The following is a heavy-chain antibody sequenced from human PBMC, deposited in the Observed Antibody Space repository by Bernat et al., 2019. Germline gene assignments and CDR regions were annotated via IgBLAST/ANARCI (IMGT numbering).Heavy chain of an antibody. CDR2: IYYSGRT. Sequence: QLQLQESGPGLVEPSETLSLSCTVSGDSVSSSSCYWGWIRQPPGKGLEWIGTIYYSGRTYYNPSLKSRVTTSVDTSKNQFSLNLSSVTAADTAVYYCARLPQCSSAVCSFYGMDVWGQGTTVTVS. D-gene: IGHD6-19*01. J-gene: IGHJ6*02. CDR1: GDSVSSSSCY. CDR3: ARLPQCSSAVCSFYGMDV. V-gene: IGHV4-39*01.